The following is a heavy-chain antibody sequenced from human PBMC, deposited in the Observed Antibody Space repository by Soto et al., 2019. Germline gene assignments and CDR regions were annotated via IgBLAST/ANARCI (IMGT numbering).Heavy chain of an antibody. CDR1: GYTFTSYG. Sequence: QVQLVQSGAEVKKPGASVKVSCKASGYTFTSYGISWVRQAPGQGLEWMGWISAYNGNTNYAQKLQGRVTMTTDTSTSTADMELRSLRSDDTAVYYCAREYIEYSSGWYSLDYWGQGTLVTVSS. V-gene: IGHV1-18*04. CDR3: AREYIEYSSGWYSLDY. J-gene: IGHJ4*02. CDR2: ISAYNGNT. D-gene: IGHD6-19*01.